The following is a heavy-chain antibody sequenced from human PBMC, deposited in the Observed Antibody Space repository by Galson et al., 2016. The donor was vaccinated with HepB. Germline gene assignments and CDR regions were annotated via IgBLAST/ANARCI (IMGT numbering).Heavy chain of an antibody. CDR3: AKGLTTVTTEVDY. CDR2: INSDGSST. J-gene: IGHJ4*02. Sequence: SLRLSCAASGFTFSSYGMHWVRQAPGKGLVWVSRINSDGSSTSYADSVKGRFTISRDNFKNMLYLQMNSLRAEDTAVYYCAKGLTTVTTEVDYWGQGTLVTVSS. CDR1: GFTFSSYG. D-gene: IGHD4-17*01. V-gene: IGHV3-74*01.